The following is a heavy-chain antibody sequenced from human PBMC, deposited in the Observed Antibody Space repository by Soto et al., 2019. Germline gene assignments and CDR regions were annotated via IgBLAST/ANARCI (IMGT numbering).Heavy chain of an antibody. CDR1: GYSFAVYW. CDR3: ARQIYDSDTGPNFQYYFDS. Sequence: GESLKSSGKGSGYSFAVYWITWVLQRPWKGLEWMGRIDPSDSQTYYSPSFRGHVTISVTKSITTVFLQWSSLRASDTAMYYCARQIYDSDTGPNFQYYFDSWGQGTPVTVSS. J-gene: IGHJ4*02. D-gene: IGHD3-22*01. V-gene: IGHV5-10-1*01. CDR2: IDPSDSQT.